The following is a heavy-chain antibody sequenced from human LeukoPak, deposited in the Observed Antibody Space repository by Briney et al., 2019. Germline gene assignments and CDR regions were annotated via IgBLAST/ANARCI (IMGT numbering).Heavy chain of an antibody. D-gene: IGHD3-16*02. Sequence: ASVKVSCKASGYTLTSYGISWVRQAPGQGLEWMGWISAYNGNTNYAQKLQGRVTMTTDTSTSTAYMELRSLRSDDTAVYYCARAGGYDYVWGSYPFDYWGQGTLVTVSS. J-gene: IGHJ4*02. V-gene: IGHV1-18*01. CDR1: GYTLTSYG. CDR2: ISAYNGNT. CDR3: ARAGGYDYVWGSYPFDY.